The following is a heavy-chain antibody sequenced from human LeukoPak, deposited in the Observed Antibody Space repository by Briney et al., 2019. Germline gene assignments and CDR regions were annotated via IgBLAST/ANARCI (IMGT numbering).Heavy chain of an antibody. D-gene: IGHD3-16*01. CDR2: IKQDGSDK. Sequence: GGSLRLSCAASGFTFSNYWMNWGRQAAGKGLEWVAKIKQDGSDKYYVDSVKGRFTISRDNAKNSLYLQMNSLRAEDMALYYCAKGGGGRLIYYYYMDVWGKGTTVTVSS. CDR3: AKGGGGRLIYYYYMDV. V-gene: IGHV3-7*03. J-gene: IGHJ6*03. CDR1: GFTFSNYW.